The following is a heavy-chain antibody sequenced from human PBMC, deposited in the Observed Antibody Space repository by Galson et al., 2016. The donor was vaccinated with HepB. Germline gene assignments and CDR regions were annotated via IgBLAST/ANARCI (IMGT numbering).Heavy chain of an antibody. J-gene: IGHJ4*02. V-gene: IGHV3-30*04. CDR2: ISFDESTQ. Sequence: SLRLSCAASGFTFSSFHWVRQAPGKGLEWVAAISFDESTQYYADSVKGRFTISRDNPKITLHLQMTTLRPEDTAVYYCARTRGMVRSPYGIDYWGQGTLVTVSS. CDR3: ARTRGMVRSPYGIDY. CDR1: GFTFSSF. D-gene: IGHD5-18*01.